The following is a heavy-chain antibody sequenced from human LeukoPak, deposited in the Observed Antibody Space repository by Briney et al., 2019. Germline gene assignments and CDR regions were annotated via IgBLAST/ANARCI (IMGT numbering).Heavy chain of an antibody. Sequence: GGSLRLSCAASGFTVSSNYMSWVRQAPGKGLEWVSVIYSGGSTYYADSVKGRFTISRDNSKNTLYLQMNSLRAEDTAAYYCARELYDLRHYYHYMDVWGKGTTVTVSS. CDR3: ARELYDLRHYYHYMDV. D-gene: IGHD3-3*01. J-gene: IGHJ6*03. V-gene: IGHV3-53*01. CDR1: GFTVSSNY. CDR2: IYSGGST.